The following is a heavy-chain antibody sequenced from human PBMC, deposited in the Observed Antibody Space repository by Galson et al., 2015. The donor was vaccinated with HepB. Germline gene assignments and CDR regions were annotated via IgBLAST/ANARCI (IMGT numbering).Heavy chain of an antibody. Sequence: QSGAEVKKPGESLRISCRGSGYSFTSYWISWVRQMPGKGLEWMGRIDPSDSYTNYSPSFQGHVTISADKSISTAYLQWSSLKASDTAMYYCASRAITFGEGSTGLGSWGQGTLVTVSS. CDR2: IDPSDSYT. V-gene: IGHV5-10-1*01. D-gene: IGHD3-16*01. CDR1: GYSFTSYW. J-gene: IGHJ4*02. CDR3: ASRAITFGEGSTGLGS.